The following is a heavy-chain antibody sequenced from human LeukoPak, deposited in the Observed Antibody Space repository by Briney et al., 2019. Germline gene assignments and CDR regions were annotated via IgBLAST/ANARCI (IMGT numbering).Heavy chain of an antibody. V-gene: IGHV1-8*01. D-gene: IGHD2-15*01. J-gene: IGHJ4*02. CDR1: GYTFTSYD. Sequence: ASVKVSCKASGYTFTSYDINWVRQATGQGLEWMGWMNPNSGNTGYAQKFQGRVTMTRNTSISTAYMELSSLRSEDTAVYYCARGNREMVAADYWGQGTLVTVSS. CDR2: MNPNSGNT. CDR3: ARGNREMVAADY.